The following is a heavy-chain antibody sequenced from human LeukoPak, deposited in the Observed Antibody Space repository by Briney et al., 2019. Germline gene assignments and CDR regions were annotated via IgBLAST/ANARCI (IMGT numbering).Heavy chain of an antibody. D-gene: IGHD4-17*01. V-gene: IGHV1-2*02. CDR2: INPNSGGT. Sequence: ASVKVSRKASGYTFTGDYMHWVRRAPGQGLECMGWINPNSGGTNYAQKFQGRVTMTRDTSISTAYMELSRLRSDDTAVYYCARGVGTYGDYDRTWYWGQGTLVTVSS. CDR1: GYTFTGDY. CDR3: ARGVGTYGDYDRTWY. J-gene: IGHJ4*02.